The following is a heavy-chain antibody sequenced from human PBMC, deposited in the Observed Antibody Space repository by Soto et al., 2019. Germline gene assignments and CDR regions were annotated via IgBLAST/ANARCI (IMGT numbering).Heavy chain of an antibody. CDR3: ARDLPSGGSHPWFDP. D-gene: IGHD2-15*01. CDR2: INPNSGGT. Sequence: ASVKVSCKASGYTFTGYYMHWVRQAPGQGLEWMGWINPNSGGTNYAQKFQGWVTMTRDTSISTAYMELSRLRSDDTAVYYCARDLPSGGSHPWFDPWGQGTLVTVSS. V-gene: IGHV1-2*04. CDR1: GYTFTGYY. J-gene: IGHJ5*02.